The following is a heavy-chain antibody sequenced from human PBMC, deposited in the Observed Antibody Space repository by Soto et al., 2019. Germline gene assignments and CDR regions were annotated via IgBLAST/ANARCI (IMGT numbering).Heavy chain of an antibody. CDR2: IYPGDSDT. CDR1: GYSFTSYW. D-gene: IGHD3-9*01. Sequence: EVQLVQSGAEVKKPGESLQISCKGSGYSFTSYWIGWVRQMPGKGLEWMGIIYPGDSDTRYSPSFQGQVTISADKSIGTAYLQLSSLRASDTAMYYCARSASLHYDILPGPSDYYMDVWGKGTTVTVSS. V-gene: IGHV5-51*03. J-gene: IGHJ6*03. CDR3: ARSASLHYDILPGPSDYYMDV.